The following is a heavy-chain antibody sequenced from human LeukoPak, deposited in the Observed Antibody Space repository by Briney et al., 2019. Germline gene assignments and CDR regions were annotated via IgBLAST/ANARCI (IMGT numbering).Heavy chain of an antibody. V-gene: IGHV4-59*08. Sequence: PSETLSLTCTVSGGSISSYYWSWIRQPPGKGLEWIGNIYHSGSTYYNPSLKSRVTISVDTSKNQFSLKLSFVTAADTAVYYCARVNYGSGKSLDYWGQGTLVTVSS. CDR3: ARVNYGSGKSLDY. CDR1: GGSISSYY. J-gene: IGHJ4*02. CDR2: IYHSGST. D-gene: IGHD3-10*01.